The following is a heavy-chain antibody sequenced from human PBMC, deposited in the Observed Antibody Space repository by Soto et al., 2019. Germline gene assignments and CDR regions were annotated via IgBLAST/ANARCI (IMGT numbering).Heavy chain of an antibody. V-gene: IGHV3-9*01. Sequence: GGSLRLSCAASGFTFDDYAMHWVRQAPGKGLEWVSGISWNSGSIGYADSVKGRFTISRDNAKNSLYLQMNSLRAEDTALYYCAKARQHPDLYYFDYWGQGTLVTVSS. J-gene: IGHJ4*02. CDR1: GFTFDDYA. CDR2: ISWNSGSI. D-gene: IGHD3-16*01. CDR3: AKARQHPDLYYFDY.